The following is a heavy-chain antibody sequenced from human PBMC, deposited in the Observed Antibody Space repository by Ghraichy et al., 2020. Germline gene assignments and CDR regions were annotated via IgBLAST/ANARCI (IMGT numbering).Heavy chain of an antibody. V-gene: IGHV3-48*02. CDR3: ARPPTHSQWLYDD. J-gene: IGHJ4*02. Sequence: GESLNISCAASGFIFSTYNMNWVRQAPGRGLEWVSYISSSSENIYYADSVKGRFTISRDNAKNSLYLQMNSLRDEDTAVYYCARPPTHSQWLYDDWGQGTLVTVSS. CDR2: ISSSSENI. CDR1: GFIFSTYN. D-gene: IGHD3-22*01.